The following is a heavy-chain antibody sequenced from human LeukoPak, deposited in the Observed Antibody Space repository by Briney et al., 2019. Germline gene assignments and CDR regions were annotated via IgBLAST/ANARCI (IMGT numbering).Heavy chain of an antibody. V-gene: IGHV4-61*02. CDR1: GGSISSGSYY. Sequence: SETLSLTCTVSGGSISSGSYYWSWIRQPAGKGLEWIGRIYTSGSTNYNPSLKSRVTISVDTSKNQFSLKLSSVTAADTAVYYCARAYSGSSKLSPRFFDYWGQGTLVTVSS. J-gene: IGHJ4*02. CDR2: IYTSGST. CDR3: ARAYSGSSKLSPRFFDY. D-gene: IGHD1-26*01.